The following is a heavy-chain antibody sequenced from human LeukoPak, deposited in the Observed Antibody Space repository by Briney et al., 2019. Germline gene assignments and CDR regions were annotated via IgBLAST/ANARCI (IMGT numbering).Heavy chain of an antibody. CDR2: ISGSGGTT. D-gene: IGHD6-19*01. V-gene: IGHV3-23*01. CDR1: GFTFSSYA. CDR3: AKTGGSGWYLDY. J-gene: IGHJ4*02. Sequence: GGSLRLSCAASGFTFSSYAISGVHQAPGKGRQWLSAISGSGGTTYYADSVKGRFTISRDNSKNTLYLQMNSLRAEDTAVYYCAKTGGSGWYLDYCGQGTLVTVSS.